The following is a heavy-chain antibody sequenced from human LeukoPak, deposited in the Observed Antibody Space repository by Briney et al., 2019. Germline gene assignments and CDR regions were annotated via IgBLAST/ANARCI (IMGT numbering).Heavy chain of an antibody. CDR3: ARWQQLVPGVGYFDY. J-gene: IGHJ4*02. CDR2: ISSSSSYI. D-gene: IGHD6-13*01. V-gene: IGHV3-21*01. Sequence: GGSLRLSCAASGFTFSSYSMNWVRQAPGKGLEWVSSISSSSSYIYYADSVKGRFTISRDNAKNSLYLQMNSLRAEDTAVYYCARWQQLVPGVGYFDYWGQGTLVTVSS. CDR1: GFTFSSYS.